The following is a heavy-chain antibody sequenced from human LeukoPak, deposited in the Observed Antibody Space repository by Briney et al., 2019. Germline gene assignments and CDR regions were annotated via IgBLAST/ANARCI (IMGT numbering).Heavy chain of an antibody. J-gene: IGHJ4*02. CDR2: ISYDGSNK. V-gene: IGHV3-30*18. Sequence: PGGSLRLSCAASGFTFSSYGMHWVRQAPGKGLEWVAVISYDGSNKYYADSVKGRFTTSRDNSKNTLYLQMNSLRAEDTAVYYCAKDRYSSGLYFDYWGQGTLVTVSS. D-gene: IGHD6-19*01. CDR1: GFTFSSYG. CDR3: AKDRYSSGLYFDY.